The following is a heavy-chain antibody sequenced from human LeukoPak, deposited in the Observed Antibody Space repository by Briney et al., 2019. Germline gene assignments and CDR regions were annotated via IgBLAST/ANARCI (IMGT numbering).Heavy chain of an antibody. CDR3: ARRTSHYYMDV. CDR2: IYYSGNT. D-gene: IGHD2-2*01. J-gene: IGHJ6*03. CDR1: GGSISSSSYY. V-gene: IGHV4-39*01. Sequence: PSETLSLTCTVSGGSISSSSYYWGWIRQPPGKGLEWIGSIYYSGNTYYNPSLKSRVTISVDTSKNQFSLKLSSVTAADTAVYYCARRTSHYYMDVWGKGTTVTVSS.